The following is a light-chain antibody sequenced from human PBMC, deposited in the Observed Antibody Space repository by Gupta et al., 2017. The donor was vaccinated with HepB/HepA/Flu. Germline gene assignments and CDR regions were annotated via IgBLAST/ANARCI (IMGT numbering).Light chain of an antibody. V-gene: IGLV1-40*01. CDR2: GNS. Sequence: SVLTQPPSVSGAPGHTVTTSSTSSTSNIGAGYDVHWYQQLPGPAHKLLIYGNSNRPSRVPDRFSGSKSGTSASLAITGLQAEDEADYYCQSYDSSLGAHVVFGGGTKLTVL. CDR1: TSNIGAGYD. CDR3: QSYDSSLGAHVV. J-gene: IGLJ2*01.